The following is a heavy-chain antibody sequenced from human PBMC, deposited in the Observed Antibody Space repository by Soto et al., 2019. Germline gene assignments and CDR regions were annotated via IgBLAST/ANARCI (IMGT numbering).Heavy chain of an antibody. CDR2: ISGSGGST. D-gene: IGHD3-22*01. V-gene: IGHV3-23*01. CDR3: AKDSWDYYDSSGYYPTDLYYYYGMDV. J-gene: IGHJ6*02. Sequence: PGGSLRLSCAASGFTFSSYAMSWVRQAPGKGLEWVSAISGSGGSTYYADSVKGRFTISRDNSKNTLYLQMNSLRAEDTAVYYCAKDSWDYYDSSGYYPTDLYYYYGMDVWGQGTTVTVSS. CDR1: GFTFSSYA.